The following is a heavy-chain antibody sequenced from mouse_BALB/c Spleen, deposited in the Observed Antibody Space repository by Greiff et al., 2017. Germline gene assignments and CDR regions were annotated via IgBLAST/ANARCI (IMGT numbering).Heavy chain of an antibody. CDR2: IWSGGST. CDR1: GFSLTSYG. V-gene: IGHV2-2*02. J-gene: IGHJ4*01. CDR3: ARYPSYYGSSNYAMDY. D-gene: IGHD1-1*01. Sequence: VQVVESGPGLVQPSQSLSITCTVSGFSLTSYGVHWVRQSPGKGLEWLGVIWSGGSTDYNAAFISRLSISKDNSKSQVFFKMNSLQANDTAIYYCARYPSYYGSSNYAMDYWGQGTSVTVSS.